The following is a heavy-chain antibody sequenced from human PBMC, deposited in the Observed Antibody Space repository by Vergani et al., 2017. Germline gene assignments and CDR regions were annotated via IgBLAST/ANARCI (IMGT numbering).Heavy chain of an antibody. J-gene: IGHJ4*02. Sequence: QVQLVQSGSEVRKPGASVNVSCPVSGYSLPELTIHWVRQAPGQGLEWMGGFDPEHGEVTFAHHIQGRVTMTEDRSTDTAYMKLSSLRPEDTALYYCARVTDYYDISGYYLDFWGQGTLVTVSS. CDR3: ARVTDYYDISGYYLDF. CDR1: GYSLPELT. CDR2: FDPEHGEV. D-gene: IGHD3-22*01. V-gene: IGHV1-24*01.